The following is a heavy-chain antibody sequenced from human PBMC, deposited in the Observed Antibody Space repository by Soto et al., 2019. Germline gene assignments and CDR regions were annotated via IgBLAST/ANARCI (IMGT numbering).Heavy chain of an antibody. J-gene: IGHJ4*02. V-gene: IGHV1-8*01. Sequence: ASVKVSCKASGYTFTSYDIHWVRQATGQGLEWMGWMNPNSGNTGYAQKFQGRVTMTRNTSISTAYMELSSLRSEDTAVYYCTRGRPYCSGDNCGDFDYWAQGTLVTVPQ. CDR3: TRGRPYCSGDNCGDFDY. CDR2: MNPNSGNT. CDR1: GYTFTSYD. D-gene: IGHD2-15*01.